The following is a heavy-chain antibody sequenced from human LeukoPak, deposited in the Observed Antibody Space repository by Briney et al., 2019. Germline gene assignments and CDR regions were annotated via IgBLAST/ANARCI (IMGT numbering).Heavy chain of an antibody. D-gene: IGHD2-15*01. Sequence: ASVKVSCKASGYTFTSYGISWVRQAPGQGLEWMGWINPNSGGTNYAQKFQGRVTMTRDTSISTAYMELSRLRSDDTAVYYCAKDRGGGYCSGGSCYATFFDYWGQGTLVTVSS. CDR2: INPNSGGT. CDR3: AKDRGGGYCSGGSCYATFFDY. V-gene: IGHV1-2*02. J-gene: IGHJ4*02. CDR1: GYTFTSYG.